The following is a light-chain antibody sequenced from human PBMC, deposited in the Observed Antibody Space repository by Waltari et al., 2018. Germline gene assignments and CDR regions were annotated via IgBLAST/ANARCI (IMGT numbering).Light chain of an antibody. CDR2: KDS. J-gene: IGLJ2*01. Sequence: SYELTQPPSVSVSPGQTARITCSGAALPKQYAYWYQQKPGQAPVLVIYKDSERPSGIPERFSGSSSGTTVTLTISGVQAEDEADYYCQSNRVFGGGTKLTVL. CDR1: ALPKQY. V-gene: IGLV3-25*03. CDR3: QSNRV.